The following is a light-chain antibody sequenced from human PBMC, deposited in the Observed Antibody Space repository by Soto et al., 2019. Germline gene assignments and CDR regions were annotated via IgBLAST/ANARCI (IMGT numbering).Light chain of an antibody. V-gene: IGLV2-14*01. Sequence: QSVLTQPASVSGSPGQSITISCTGTSSDVGGYNYVSWFQHHPGKVPKLMIYEVSHRPSGVSDRFSGSKSGTTASLTISGLQAEDEDDYYCCSFTNSYTWVFGGGTKLTVL. CDR3: CSFTNSYTWV. CDR1: SSDVGGYNY. CDR2: EVS. J-gene: IGLJ3*02.